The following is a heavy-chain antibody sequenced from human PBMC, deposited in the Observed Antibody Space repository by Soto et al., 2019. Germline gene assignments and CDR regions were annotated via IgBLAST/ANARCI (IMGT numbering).Heavy chain of an antibody. D-gene: IGHD1-26*01. CDR2: ISPYSGNT. CDR3: ARGASLVTGDYFDY. CDR1: GYTFTSYA. V-gene: IGHV1-18*01. Sequence: QVQVVQSGAEVKKPGASVKVSCKSSGYTFTSYAINWVRQAPGQGLEWMGWISPYSGNTNYAQKLQDRLTMTTDTSTTTAYMELSSLRSDDTAVYYCARGASLVTGDYFDYWGQGTLVTVSS. J-gene: IGHJ4*02.